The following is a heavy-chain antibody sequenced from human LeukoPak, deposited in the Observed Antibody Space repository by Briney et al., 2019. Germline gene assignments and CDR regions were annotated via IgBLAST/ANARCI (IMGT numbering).Heavy chain of an antibody. Sequence: PSETVSLTRAVYGGSYSGYHWSWIRQPRGKGAAWIGEINHSGSTNYNRSLKSRVTISVDTSKNQFSLKLSSVTAADTAVYYCARVGADGSGFLFDYWGQGTLVTVSS. CDR2: INHSGST. J-gene: IGHJ4*02. D-gene: IGHD3-10*01. V-gene: IGHV4-34*01. CDR3: ARVGADGSGFLFDY. CDR1: GGSYSGYH.